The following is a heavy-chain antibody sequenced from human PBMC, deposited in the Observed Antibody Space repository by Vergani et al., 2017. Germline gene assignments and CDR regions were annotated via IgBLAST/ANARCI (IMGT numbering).Heavy chain of an antibody. CDR3: ATTLPYYYDSSGYPDY. D-gene: IGHD3-22*01. V-gene: IGHV3-13*01. J-gene: IGHJ4*02. CDR2: IGTAGDT. CDR1: GFTFSSYD. Sequence: EVQLVESGGGLVQPGGSLRLSCAASGFTFSSYDMHWVRQATGKGLEWVSAIGTAGDTYYPGSVKGRFTISRENAKNTLYLQMNSLRAEDTAVYYCATTLPYYYDSSGYPDYWGQGTLVTVSS.